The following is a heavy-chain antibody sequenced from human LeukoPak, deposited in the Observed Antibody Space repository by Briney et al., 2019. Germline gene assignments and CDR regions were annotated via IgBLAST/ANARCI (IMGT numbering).Heavy chain of an antibody. CDR1: GSTFSSYR. CDR2: INSDGSST. D-gene: IGHD1-1*01. CDR3: ARMQLDHDAFDI. V-gene: IGHV3-74*01. Sequence: PGGSLRLSCAASGSTFSSYRMHWVRQAPGKGLVWVSRINSDGSSTSYADSVKGRFTISRDNAKNTLYLQMNSLRAEDTAVYYCARMQLDHDAFDIWGQGTMVTVSS. J-gene: IGHJ3*02.